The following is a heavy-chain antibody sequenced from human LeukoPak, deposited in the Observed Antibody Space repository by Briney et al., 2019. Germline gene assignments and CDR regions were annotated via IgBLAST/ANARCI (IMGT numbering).Heavy chain of an antibody. CDR3: AREFEWELRPHFDY. CDR1: GFTFSSYA. Sequence: GGSLRLSCAASGFTFSSYAMSWVRQAPGKGLEWVSAISVSGGSTYYPDSVKGRFTISRDNSKNTLFLQMNSLRAEDTAVYYCAREFEWELRPHFDYWGQGTLVTVSS. V-gene: IGHV3-23*01. J-gene: IGHJ4*02. D-gene: IGHD1-26*01. CDR2: ISVSGGST.